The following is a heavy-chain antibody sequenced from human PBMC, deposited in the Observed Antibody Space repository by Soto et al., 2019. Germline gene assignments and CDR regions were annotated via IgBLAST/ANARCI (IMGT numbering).Heavy chain of an antibody. CDR2: IYTSGST. V-gene: IGHV4-4*07. D-gene: IGHD1-26*01. CDR3: ARVGCSGSYGDGMDV. J-gene: IGHJ6*02. Sequence: PSETLSLTCTVSGGSISSYYWSWIRQPAGKGLERIGRIYTSGSTNYNPSLKSRVTMSVDTSKNQFSLKLSSVTAADTAVYYCARVGCSGSYGDGMDVWGQGTTVTVSS. CDR1: GGSISSYY.